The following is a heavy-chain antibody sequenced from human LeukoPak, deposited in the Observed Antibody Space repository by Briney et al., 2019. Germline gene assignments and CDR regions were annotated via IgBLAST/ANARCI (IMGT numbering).Heavy chain of an antibody. CDR3: ARAGGRLGYCSGGSCLRGYYFDY. J-gene: IGHJ4*02. CDR1: GGSITSYS. Sequence: PSETLSLTCTVSGGSITSYSWSWIRQPAGKGLEWIGHIYTSGSTNYNPSLKSRVTMSVDTSKNQFSLKLSSVTAADTAVYYCARAGGRLGYCSGGSCLRGYYFDYWGQGTLVTVSS. V-gene: IGHV4-4*07. CDR2: IYTSGST. D-gene: IGHD2-15*01.